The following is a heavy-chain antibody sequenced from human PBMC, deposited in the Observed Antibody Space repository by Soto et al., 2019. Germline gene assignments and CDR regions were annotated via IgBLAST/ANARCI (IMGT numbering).Heavy chain of an antibody. Sequence: SETLSLTCTVSGGSISSYYWSWIRQPPGKGLEWIGYIYYSGSTNYNPSLKSRVTISVDTSKNQFSLKLSSVTAADTAVYYCASKPRGGMRGLDVWGKGTTVTVSS. V-gene: IGHV4-59*08. D-gene: IGHD3-16*01. CDR1: GGSISSYY. CDR2: IYYSGST. CDR3: ASKPRGGMRGLDV. J-gene: IGHJ6*04.